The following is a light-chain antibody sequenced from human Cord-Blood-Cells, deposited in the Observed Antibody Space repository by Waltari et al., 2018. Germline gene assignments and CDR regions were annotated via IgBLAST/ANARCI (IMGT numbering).Light chain of an antibody. J-gene: IGKJ4*01. Sequence: EIVMTQSPATLSVSPGERATLSCRSSQSVSSNLALYQQKPGQAPRLLIYGASTRATGTPARFSGSGSGTEFTLTISSLQSEDFAVYYCQQYNNWPPLTFGGGTKVEIK. V-gene: IGKV3-15*01. CDR2: GAS. CDR1: QSVSSN. CDR3: QQYNNWPPLT.